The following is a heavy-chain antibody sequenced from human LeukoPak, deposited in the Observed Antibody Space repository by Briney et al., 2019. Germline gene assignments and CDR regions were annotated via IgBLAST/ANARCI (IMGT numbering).Heavy chain of an antibody. CDR2: ITGSGGST. CDR3: ARELFDFDY. D-gene: IGHD3-10*01. J-gene: IGHJ4*02. Sequence: PGGSLRLSCAPSGFTFDNFAMTWVRQAPGNGLEWVSEITGSGGSTYYADSVKGRFTISRDNSKNTLYLQMNSLRAEDTAIYYCARELFDFDYWGQGTLVTVSS. CDR1: GFTFDNFA. V-gene: IGHV3-23*01.